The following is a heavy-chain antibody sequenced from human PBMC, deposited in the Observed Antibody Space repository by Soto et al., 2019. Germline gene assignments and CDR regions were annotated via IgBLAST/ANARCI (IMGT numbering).Heavy chain of an antibody. CDR1: GLTFYSYA. V-gene: IGHV3-23*01. Sequence: EVQLLESGGGLVRPGGSRRLTCAASGLTFYSYAMTWVRQPPGKGLEGVATISGSGGDTYYADSVKGRFTISRDNSRNMLYVHMNRLRSADTALYYCAKDRLSIFGSGTDAFDVWGQGTLVTVSS. D-gene: IGHD3-3*01. CDR3: AKDRLSIFGSGTDAFDV. CDR2: ISGSGGDT. J-gene: IGHJ3*01.